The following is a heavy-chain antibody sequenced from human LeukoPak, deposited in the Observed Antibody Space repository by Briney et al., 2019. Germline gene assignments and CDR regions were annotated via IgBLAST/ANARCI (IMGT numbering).Heavy chain of an antibody. Sequence: GGSLRLSCATSGFTFSNFGMSWVRQAPGKGLEWVANIEQDEIEKYYVDSVKGRFTVSRDNAKNSLHLQMNSLRVEDTAVYYCARVGDYAVFEYWGQGALVTVSS. D-gene: IGHD2-21*01. CDR1: GFTFSNFG. CDR2: IEQDEIEK. CDR3: ARVGDYAVFEY. J-gene: IGHJ4*02. V-gene: IGHV3-7*01.